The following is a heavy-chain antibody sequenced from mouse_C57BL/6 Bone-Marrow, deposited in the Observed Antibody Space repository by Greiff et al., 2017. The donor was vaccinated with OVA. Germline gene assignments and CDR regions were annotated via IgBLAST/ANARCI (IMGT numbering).Heavy chain of an antibody. D-gene: IGHD5-1*01. CDR1: GYTFTTYP. CDR2: FHPYNDDT. CDR3: ARSSTFFYYFDY. J-gene: IGHJ2*01. Sequence: VQWVESGAELVKPGASVKMSCKASGYTFTTYPIEWMKQNHGKSLEWIGNFHPYNDDTKYNEKFKGKATLTVEKSSNTVYLELSRLTSDDSAVYYCARSSTFFYYFDYWGQGTTLTVSS. V-gene: IGHV1-47*01.